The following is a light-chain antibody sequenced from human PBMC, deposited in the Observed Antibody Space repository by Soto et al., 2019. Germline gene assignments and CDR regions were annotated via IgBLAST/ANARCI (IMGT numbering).Light chain of an antibody. Sequence: DIQMTQSPSTLSASVGDRVTITCRASLTIRTWLAWFQQKPGKAPQLLIYGATNLESGVPSRFSGSGSGTEFTLTIDSLQPDDFATYYCQQYNSYSGDTFGQGTKVDNK. CDR1: LTIRTW. CDR3: QQYNSYSGDT. J-gene: IGKJ2*01. CDR2: GAT. V-gene: IGKV1-5*01.